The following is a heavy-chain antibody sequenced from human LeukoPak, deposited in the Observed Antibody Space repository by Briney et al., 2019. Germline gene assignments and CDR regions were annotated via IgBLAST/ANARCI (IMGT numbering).Heavy chain of an antibody. CDR1: GFTFTKYD. CDR2: IGTSGDA. V-gene: IGHV3-13*01. D-gene: IGHD2/OR15-2a*01. CDR3: AKGAAYSTTGRPYYFDY. J-gene: IGHJ4*02. Sequence: GGSLRLSCVASGFTFTKYDMHWVRQPPGKSLQWVSSIGTSGDAYSLDSVEGRFTISREDATDSLHLQMSSLRAEDTAVYYCAKGAAYSTTGRPYYFDYWGQGILVTVSS.